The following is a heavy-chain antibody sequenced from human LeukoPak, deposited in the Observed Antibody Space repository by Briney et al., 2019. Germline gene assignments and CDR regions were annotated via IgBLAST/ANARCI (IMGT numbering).Heavy chain of an antibody. D-gene: IGHD3-10*01. CDR2: INCNSGDT. V-gene: IGHV1-2*02. J-gene: IGHJ4*02. CDR3: ARNGEI. Sequence: GASVKVSCKASGYTFTGYYMHWMRQAPGQGPEVMGWINCNSGDTIYAQKFQGRVTMTRDTSISPAYMELSRLTYDDTAVYYCARNGEIWGQGTLVTVSS. CDR1: GYTFTGYY.